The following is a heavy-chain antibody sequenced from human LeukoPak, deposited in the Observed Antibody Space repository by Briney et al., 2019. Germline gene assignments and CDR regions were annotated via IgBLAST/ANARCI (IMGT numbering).Heavy chain of an antibody. CDR2: ISYDGSNK. J-gene: IGHJ6*02. Sequence: PGGSLRLSCAASGFTFSSYGMHWARQAPGKGLEWVAVISYDGSNKYYADSVKGRFTISRDNSKNTLYLQMNSLRAEDTAVYYCARGSVTTGPFGMDVWGQGTTVTVSS. CDR3: ARGSVTTGPFGMDV. D-gene: IGHD5-18*01. V-gene: IGHV3-30*03. CDR1: GFTFSSYG.